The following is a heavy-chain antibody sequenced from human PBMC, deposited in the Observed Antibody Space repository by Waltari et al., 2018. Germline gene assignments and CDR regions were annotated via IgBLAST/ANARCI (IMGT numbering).Heavy chain of an antibody. J-gene: IGHJ4*02. D-gene: IGHD3-16*01. CDR3: ARNWVLKNSDH. CDR1: GYTFPSYD. CDR2: MNPNRGNT. V-gene: IGHV1-8*01. Sequence: QVQLVQSGAEVKKPGASVKVSCKASGYTFPSYDINWVRKATGQGLEWMGWMNPNRGNTAYAQKFQGRVTMTRNTSISTAYMELRSLRSEDTAVYYCARNWVLKNSDHWGQETLVTVSS.